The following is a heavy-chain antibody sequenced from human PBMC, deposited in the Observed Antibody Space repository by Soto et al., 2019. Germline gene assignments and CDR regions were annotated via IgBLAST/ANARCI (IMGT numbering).Heavy chain of an antibody. CDR3: SKGLQLYYYYGMDV. D-gene: IGHD4-4*01. J-gene: IGHJ6*02. Sequence: GGSLRLSCAASGFTFSSYGMHWVRQAPGKGLEWVAVISYDGSNKYYADSVKGRFTISRDNSKNTLYLQMNSLRAEDTAVYYCSKGLQLYYYYGMDVWGQGTTVTVSS. CDR1: GFTFSSYG. V-gene: IGHV3-30*18. CDR2: ISYDGSNK.